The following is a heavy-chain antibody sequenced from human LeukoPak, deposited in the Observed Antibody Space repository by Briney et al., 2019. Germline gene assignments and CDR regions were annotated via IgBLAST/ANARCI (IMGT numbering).Heavy chain of an antibody. V-gene: IGHV3-7*01. D-gene: IGHD2-15*01. CDR2: IKQDGSEK. J-gene: IGHJ4*02. Sequence: GGSLRLSCAASGFTFSSYWMSWVRQAPGKGLEWVANIKQDGSEKYYVDSVKGRFTISRDNAENSLSLQMNSLRAEDTAVYYCARPELPGWSVFFDFWGQGTLVTVSS. CDR1: GFTFSSYW. CDR3: ARPELPGWSVFFDF.